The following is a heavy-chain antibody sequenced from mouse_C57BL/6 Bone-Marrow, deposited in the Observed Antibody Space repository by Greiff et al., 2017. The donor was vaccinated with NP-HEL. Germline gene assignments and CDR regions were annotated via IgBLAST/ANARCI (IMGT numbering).Heavy chain of an antibody. J-gene: IGHJ3*01. CDR2: ISSGCRYT. CDR3: ARIYYGNYEAY. D-gene: IGHD2-1*01. CDR1: GFTFSSYG. Sequence: EVNLVESGGELVKPGGSLKLSCAASGFTFSSYGMSWVRQTPDKRLEWVATISSGCRYTYYPHSVKGRFTISRDNAKNTLYLKMSSLKSEDTAMYYCARIYYGNYEAYWGQGTLVTVSA. V-gene: IGHV5-6*01.